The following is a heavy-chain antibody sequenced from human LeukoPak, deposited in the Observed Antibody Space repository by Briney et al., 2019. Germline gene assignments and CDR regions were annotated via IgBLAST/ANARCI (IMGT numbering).Heavy chain of an antibody. CDR2: INHSGST. CDR3: ARGHYYGSGSLPTQ. J-gene: IGHJ4*02. D-gene: IGHD3-10*01. CDR1: GGSFSGYY. Sequence: SETLSLTCAVYGGSFSGYYWSWIRQPPGKGLEWIGEINHSGSTNYNPSLKSRVTISVDTSKNQFSLKLSSVTAADTAVYYCARGHYYGSGSLPTQWGQGTLVTVSS. V-gene: IGHV4-34*01.